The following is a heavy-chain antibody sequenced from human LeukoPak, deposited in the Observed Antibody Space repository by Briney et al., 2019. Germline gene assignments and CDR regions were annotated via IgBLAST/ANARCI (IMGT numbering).Heavy chain of an antibody. Sequence: PSETLSLTCTVSGGSLRSYHWSWLRQPPGKGLEWIGFFYYSGSTNYNPSLKSRVTISVDTSKNQFSLKLSSVTAADTAVYYCARAPYGSATNNYYMDVWGKGTTVTVSS. CDR3: ARAPYGSATNNYYMDV. D-gene: IGHD3-10*01. J-gene: IGHJ6*03. CDR2: FYYSGST. CDR1: GGSLRSYH. V-gene: IGHV4-59*01.